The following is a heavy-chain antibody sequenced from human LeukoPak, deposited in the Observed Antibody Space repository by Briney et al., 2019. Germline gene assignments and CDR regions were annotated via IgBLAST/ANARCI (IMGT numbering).Heavy chain of an antibody. J-gene: IGHJ4*02. CDR3: ARDGLAAAADY. D-gene: IGHD6-13*01. Sequence: PGGSLRLSCAASGFTFSTYWMHWVRQAPGKGLVWVSRINGDGSSTNYADSVKGRFTISRDNAKNTLFLQMNSLRAEDTAVYYCARDGLAAAADYWGQGTLVTVSS. CDR1: GFTFSTYW. V-gene: IGHV3-74*01. CDR2: INGDGSST.